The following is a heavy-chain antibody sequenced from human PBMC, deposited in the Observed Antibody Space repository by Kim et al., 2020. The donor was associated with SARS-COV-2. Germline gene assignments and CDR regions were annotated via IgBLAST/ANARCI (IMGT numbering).Heavy chain of an antibody. D-gene: IGHD5-18*01. CDR3: AKDPHYVDTAMIDY. J-gene: IGHJ4*02. CDR2: ISGSGGST. V-gene: IGHV3-23*01. Sequence: GGSLRLSCAASGFTFSSYAMSWVRQAPGKGLEWVSAISGSGGSTYYADSVKGRFTISRDNSKNTLYLQMNSLRAEDTAVYYCAKDPHYVDTAMIDYWGQGTLVTVSS. CDR1: GFTFSSYA.